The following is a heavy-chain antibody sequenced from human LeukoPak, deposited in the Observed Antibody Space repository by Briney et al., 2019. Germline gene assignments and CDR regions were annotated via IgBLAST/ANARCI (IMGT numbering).Heavy chain of an antibody. D-gene: IGHD2-15*01. CDR2: IYYSGST. Sequence: SETLSLTCTVSGGSISSYYWSWIRQPPGKGLEWIGYIYYSGSTNYNPSLKSRVAISVDTSKNQFSLKLSSVTAADTAVYYCAREGGNFFDYWGQGTLVTVSS. CDR1: GGSISSYY. J-gene: IGHJ4*02. CDR3: AREGGNFFDY. V-gene: IGHV4-59*01.